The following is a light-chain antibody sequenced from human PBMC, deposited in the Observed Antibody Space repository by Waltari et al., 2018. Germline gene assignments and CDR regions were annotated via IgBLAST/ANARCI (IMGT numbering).Light chain of an antibody. CDR1: SSDVGGYNY. Sequence: QSVLTQPASVSGSPGQSITISCTGTSSDVGGYNYFSWYQQHPGKAPKLMIYEVTNRPSGVSNRFSGSKSGNTASLTISGLQPEDEADYYCSSYTSITTLVFGTGTKATVL. CDR3: SSYTSITTLV. J-gene: IGLJ1*01. CDR2: EVT. V-gene: IGLV2-14*01.